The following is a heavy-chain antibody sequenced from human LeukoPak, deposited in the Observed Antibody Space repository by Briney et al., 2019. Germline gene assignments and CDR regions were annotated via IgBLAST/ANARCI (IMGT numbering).Heavy chain of an antibody. V-gene: IGHV3-48*02. CDR1: GFTFSSYS. D-gene: IGHD3-10*01. J-gene: IGHJ4*02. CDR3: ARDGGH. CDR2: IRSSSPI. Sequence: GGSLRLSCAASGFTFSSYSMNWVRQAPGKGLEWVSYIRSSSPIYYADSVKGRFTISRDNAKNPLYLQMNSLRDEDTAIYYCARDGGHWGQGTLVTVSS.